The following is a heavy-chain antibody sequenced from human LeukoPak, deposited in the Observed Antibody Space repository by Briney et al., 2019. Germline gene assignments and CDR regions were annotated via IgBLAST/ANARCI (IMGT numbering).Heavy chain of an antibody. CDR1: GFTFSSYA. D-gene: IGHD5-24*01. J-gene: IGHJ6*02. V-gene: IGHV3-23*01. CDR3: AKDSGDGYNLYYYYYGMDV. Sequence: PGGSLRLSCAASGFTFSSYAMTWVRQAPGKGLEWVSAISGSSGRTYYADSVKGRFTISRDNSKNTLYLQINSLRAEDTAVYYCAKDSGDGYNLYYYYYGMDVWGQGTTVTVSS. CDR2: ISGSSGRT.